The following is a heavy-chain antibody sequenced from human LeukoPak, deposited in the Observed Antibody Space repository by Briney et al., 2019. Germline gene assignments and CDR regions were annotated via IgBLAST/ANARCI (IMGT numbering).Heavy chain of an antibody. D-gene: IGHD6-19*01. CDR2: ISSSGSYT. CDR3: SSRFEHSNGWFDY. CDR1: GFTYSDYY. V-gene: IGHV3-11*03. Sequence: GGPLRLPCAASGFTYSDYYMSWIRQAPGKALEWVSYISSSGSYTNYADSVKGRFTISRDNAKNSLYLQMDSLRTEDTAVYYFSSRFEHSNGWFDYWGQGTLVTVSS. J-gene: IGHJ4*02.